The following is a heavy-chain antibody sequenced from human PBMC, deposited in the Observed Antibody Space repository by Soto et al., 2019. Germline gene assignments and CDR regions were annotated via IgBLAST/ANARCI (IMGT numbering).Heavy chain of an antibody. Sequence: ASETLSLTCTVSGGSISSYYWSWIRQPAGKGLEWIGRIYTSGSTNYNPSLKSRVTMSVDTSKNQFSLKLSSVTAADTAVYYCAREAITFGGVIGIDYWGQGTLVTVSS. J-gene: IGHJ4*02. D-gene: IGHD3-16*02. CDR1: GGSISSYY. CDR3: AREAITFGGVIGIDY. CDR2: IYTSGST. V-gene: IGHV4-4*07.